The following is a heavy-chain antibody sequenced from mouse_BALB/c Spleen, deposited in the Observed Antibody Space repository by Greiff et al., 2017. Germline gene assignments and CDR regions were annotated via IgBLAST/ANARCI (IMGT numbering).Heavy chain of an antibody. V-gene: IGHV3-6*02. J-gene: IGHJ4*01. CDR1: GYSITSGYY. CDR2: ISYDGSN. Sequence: EVKLMESGPGLVKPSQSLSLTCSVTGYSITSGYYWNWIRQFPGNKLEWMGYISYDGSNNYNPSLKNRISITRDTSKNQFFLKLNSVTTEDTATYYCARETDAMDYWGQGTSVTVSS. CDR3: ARETDAMDY.